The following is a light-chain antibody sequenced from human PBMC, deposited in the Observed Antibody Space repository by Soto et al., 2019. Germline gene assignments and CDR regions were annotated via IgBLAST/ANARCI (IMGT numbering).Light chain of an antibody. CDR3: QQYNNWPSIT. Sequence: EIVMTQSPATLSASPGERATLSCRASQSLSSNLAWYQQKPGQAPRLLIYGSSTRATGIPARFSGSGSGTEFTLTISSLQSEDFAVYYCQQYNNWPSITFGQGTRLEIK. J-gene: IGKJ5*01. CDR2: GSS. V-gene: IGKV3-15*01. CDR1: QSLSSN.